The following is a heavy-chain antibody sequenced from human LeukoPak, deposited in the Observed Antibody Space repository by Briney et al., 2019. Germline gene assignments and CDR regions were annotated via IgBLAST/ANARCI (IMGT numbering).Heavy chain of an antibody. D-gene: IGHD7-27*01. CDR2: IYYRGST. CDR1: GASISSHY. CDR3: AKLEVGRFDP. J-gene: IGHJ5*02. Sequence: SEPLSLTCTVSGASISSHYWCWIRQSPGTGLEWIGDIYYRGSTTYNPSLKSRLSISLDTSRNQFSLNLSSVTAADTAVYYCAKLEVGRFDPWGQGILVTVSS. V-gene: IGHV4-59*11.